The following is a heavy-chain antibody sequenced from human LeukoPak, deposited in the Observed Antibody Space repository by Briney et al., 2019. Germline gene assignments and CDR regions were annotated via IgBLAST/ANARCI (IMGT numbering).Heavy chain of an antibody. Sequence: GGSLRLSCAASGLTFNNYAMTWVRQAPGKGLEWVSAISGSGGSTHYAESVKGRFTISRDSSKNTLYLQMNSLGAEDTAVYHCAKDRSAYCSGTSCYSSFDNWGQGALVTVSS. CDR2: ISGSGGST. D-gene: IGHD2-2*02. CDR1: GLTFNNYA. CDR3: AKDRSAYCSGTSCYSSFDN. J-gene: IGHJ4*02. V-gene: IGHV3-23*01.